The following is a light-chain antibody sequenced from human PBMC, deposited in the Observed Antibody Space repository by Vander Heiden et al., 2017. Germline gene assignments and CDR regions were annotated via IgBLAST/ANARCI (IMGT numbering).Light chain of an antibody. CDR1: HSSSSY. CDR2: AAS. V-gene: IGKV1-39*01. J-gene: IGKJ1*01. CDR3: QQSDRTPWT. Sequence: DIQMTQPPTSLSASVGDSVTITCRASHSSSSYLNWYQQKPGQAPKLLIYAASSLQSGVPSRFSGSGSGTDFTLTISRLQPEDVATYYCQQSDRTPWTFGQGTKVEIK.